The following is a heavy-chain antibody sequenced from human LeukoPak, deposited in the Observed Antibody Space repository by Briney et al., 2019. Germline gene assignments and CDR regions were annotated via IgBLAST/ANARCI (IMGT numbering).Heavy chain of an antibody. CDR3: ARDPGYSYGLDY. D-gene: IGHD5-18*01. CDR1: GFTFRNYG. CDR2: ISGTGGST. V-gene: IGHV3-23*01. J-gene: IGHJ4*02. Sequence: GGSLRLSCAASGFTFRNYGMSWVRQAPGKGLEWVSLISGTGGSTYYADSVKGRFTISRDNSKNTLYLQMNSLRADDTAVYYCARDPGYSYGLDYWGQGTLVTVSS.